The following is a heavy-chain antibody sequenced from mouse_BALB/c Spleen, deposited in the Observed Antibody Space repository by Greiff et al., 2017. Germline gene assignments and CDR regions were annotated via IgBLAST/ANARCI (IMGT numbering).Heavy chain of an antibody. J-gene: IGHJ4*01. V-gene: IGHV1S81*02. CDR1: GYTFTSYW. CDR2: INPSNGRT. Sequence: QVQLQQPGAELVKPGASVKLSCKASGYTFTSYWMHWVKQRPGQGLEWIGEINPSNGRTNYNEKFKSKATLTVDKSSSTAYMQLSSLTSEDSAVYCCARGMGPYAMDYWGQGTSVTVSS. CDR3: ARGMGPYAMDY.